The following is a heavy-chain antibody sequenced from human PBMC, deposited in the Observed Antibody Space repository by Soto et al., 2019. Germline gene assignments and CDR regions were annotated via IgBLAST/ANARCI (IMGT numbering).Heavy chain of an antibody. Sequence: QVQLQESGPGLVKPSETLSLTCTVSGGSINSYYLSWIRQPPGKGLEWIGYIYYSGSTKYNPSLKSRVTISVDTSKNQFSLKLPSVTAADTAVYYCAREGHGYSEIDYWGQGTLVTVSS. V-gene: IGHV4-59*01. CDR2: IYYSGST. J-gene: IGHJ4*02. D-gene: IGHD5-12*01. CDR1: GGSINSYY. CDR3: AREGHGYSEIDY.